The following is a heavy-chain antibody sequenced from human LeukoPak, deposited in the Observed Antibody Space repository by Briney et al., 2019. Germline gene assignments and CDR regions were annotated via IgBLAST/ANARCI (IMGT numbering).Heavy chain of an antibody. CDR3: AKNKGSGEYYYYLDV. Sequence: GSLRLSCAASGFTFSSYSMNWVRQAPGKGLEWVSYISSSSSTIYYADSVKGRFTISRDNSKNTLYLQMNSLRAEDTAVYYCAKNKGSGEYYYYLDVWGKGTTVTISS. V-gene: IGHV3-48*01. CDR1: GFTFSSYS. J-gene: IGHJ6*03. D-gene: IGHD3-10*01. CDR2: ISSSSSTI.